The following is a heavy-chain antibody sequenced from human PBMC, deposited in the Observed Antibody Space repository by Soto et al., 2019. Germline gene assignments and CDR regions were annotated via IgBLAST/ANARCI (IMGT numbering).Heavy chain of an antibody. D-gene: IGHD6-6*01. J-gene: IGHJ6*02. CDR3: ARTRSFTLGFYYDGMDV. Sequence: GESLKISCQGSGYSFSSYWIGWVRQMPGKDLEWMGIIYPGDSDPRYSPSFQGQVTISADKSLSTAYLQWTSLKASDTALYYCARTRSFTLGFYYDGMDVWGQGTTVTVSS. V-gene: IGHV5-51*01. CDR2: IYPGDSDP. CDR1: GYSFSSYW.